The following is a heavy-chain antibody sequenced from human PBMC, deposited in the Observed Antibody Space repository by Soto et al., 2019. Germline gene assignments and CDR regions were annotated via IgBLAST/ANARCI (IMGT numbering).Heavy chain of an antibody. CDR1: GFTFSSYS. Sequence: LRLSCAASGFTFSSYSMNWVRQAPGKGLEWVSYISSSSSTIYYADSVKGRFTISRDNAKNSLYLQMNSLRDEDTAVYYCARDESDGSEYYYYGMDVWGQGTTVTV. CDR2: ISSSSSTI. V-gene: IGHV3-48*02. J-gene: IGHJ6*02. CDR3: ARDESDGSEYYYYGMDV. D-gene: IGHD3-10*01.